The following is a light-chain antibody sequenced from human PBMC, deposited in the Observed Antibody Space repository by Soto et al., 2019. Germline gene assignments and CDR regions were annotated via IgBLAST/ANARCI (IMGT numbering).Light chain of an antibody. V-gene: IGKV1-12*01. CDR1: QGIRNW. CDR3: QQTISFPWT. CDR2: TAS. Sequence: FEMSRVPYSVLASVGDNVVKTCRASQGIRNWLAWYKQKTGRAPNLLIYTASSLQTGVPSRFSGSASGTDVTLTISSLQPEEPAIYYCQQTISFPWTFGQGTKV. J-gene: IGKJ1*01.